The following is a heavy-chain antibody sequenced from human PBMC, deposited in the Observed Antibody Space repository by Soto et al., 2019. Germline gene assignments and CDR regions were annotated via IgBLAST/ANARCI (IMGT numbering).Heavy chain of an antibody. CDR1: GFTFSNYA. J-gene: IGHJ4*02. CDR3: ARSSGESYPGSRVFEF. V-gene: IGHV3-23*01. D-gene: IGHD3-10*01. CDR2: ITNSGGDT. Sequence: EVQLLESGGDLVQPGGSLRLSCAASGFTFSNYAMTWVRQAPGEGLEWVAVITNSGGDTLHADSVKGRFTIFRDNSKNMLYLQMISPRVEDTATYYCARSSGESYPGSRVFEFWGQGTRVTVSS.